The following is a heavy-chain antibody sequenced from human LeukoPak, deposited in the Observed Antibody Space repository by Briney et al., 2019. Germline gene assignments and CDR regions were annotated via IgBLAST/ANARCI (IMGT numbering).Heavy chain of an antibody. D-gene: IGHD1-26*01. CDR1: GFTFSSYW. V-gene: IGHV3-74*01. CDR3: AKDSEGGTYFYDYMDV. CDR2: INSDGSST. J-gene: IGHJ6*03. Sequence: PGGSLRLSCAASGFTFSSYWMHWVRHAPGKGLVWVSRINSDGSSTSYADSVKGRFTISRDNAKNTLYLQMNSLRVEDTALYYCAKDSEGGTYFYDYMDVWGKGTTVTVSS.